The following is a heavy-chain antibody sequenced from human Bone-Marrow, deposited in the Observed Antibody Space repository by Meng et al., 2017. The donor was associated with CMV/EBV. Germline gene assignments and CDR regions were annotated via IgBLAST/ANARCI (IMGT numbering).Heavy chain of an antibody. V-gene: IGHV3-7*01. J-gene: IGHJ3*02. CDR1: GFTFSSYW. CDR2: IKQDGSEK. CDR3: ARAEDGYSYGYRETDAFDI. D-gene: IGHD5-18*01. Sequence: GGSLRLSCAASGFTFSSYWMSWVRQAPGKGLEWVANIKQDGSEKYYVDSVKGRFTISRDNAKNSLYLQMNSLRAEDTAVYYCARAEDGYSYGYRETDAFDIWSQGTMVTVSS.